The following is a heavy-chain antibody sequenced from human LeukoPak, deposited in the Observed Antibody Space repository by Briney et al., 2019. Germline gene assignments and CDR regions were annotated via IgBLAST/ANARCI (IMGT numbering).Heavy chain of an antibody. CDR1: GFTFSSYA. J-gene: IGHJ6*02. V-gene: IGHV3-23*01. Sequence: GGSLRLSCAASGFTFSSYAMSWVRQAPGKGLEWVSGISGSGGTTYYADSVKGRFTISRGNSKNTVFLQMNSLRAEGTAKYYCAKHATTYYYGLDVWGQGTTVTVSS. CDR3: AKHATTYYYGLDV. CDR2: ISGSGGTT. D-gene: IGHD5-12*01.